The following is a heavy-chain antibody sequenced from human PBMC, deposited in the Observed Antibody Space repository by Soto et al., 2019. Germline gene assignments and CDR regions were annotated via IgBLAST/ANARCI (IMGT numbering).Heavy chain of an antibody. Sequence: TSETLSLTCTVSGGSISSGGYYWSWIRQHPGKGLEWIGYIYYSGSTYYNPSLKSRVTISVDTSKNQFSLKLSSVTAADTAVYYCARVPPDTAMVFDYWGQGTLVTVSS. CDR3: ARVPPDTAMVFDY. V-gene: IGHV4-31*03. J-gene: IGHJ4*02. CDR1: GGSISSGGYY. D-gene: IGHD5-18*01. CDR2: IYYSGST.